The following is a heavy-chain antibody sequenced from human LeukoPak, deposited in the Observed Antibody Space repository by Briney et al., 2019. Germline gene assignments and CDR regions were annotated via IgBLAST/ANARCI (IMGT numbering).Heavy chain of an antibody. CDR1: GFTFSSFG. CDR2: IKSKTDGGTT. CDR3: TTTNPFY. V-gene: IGHV3-15*01. J-gene: IGHJ4*02. Sequence: PGGSLRLSCAASGFTFSSFGMHWVRQAPGKGLEWVGRIKSKTDGGTTDYAAPVKGRFTISRDDPKNTLYLQMNSLKIEDTAVYYCTTTNPFYWGQGTLVTVSS.